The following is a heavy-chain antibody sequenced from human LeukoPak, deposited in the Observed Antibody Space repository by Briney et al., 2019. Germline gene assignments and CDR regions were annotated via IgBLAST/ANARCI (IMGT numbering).Heavy chain of an antibody. CDR1: GFTFSSYW. Sequence: PGGSLRLSCAASGFTFSSYWMSWVRQAPGKGLEWVANIKQDGSEKYYVDSVKGRFTISRDNAKNSLYLQMNSLRAEDTAVYYCFRDSSGYRVWFDPWGQGTLVTVSS. CDR3: FRDSSGYRVWFDP. CDR2: IKQDGSEK. V-gene: IGHV3-7*01. D-gene: IGHD3-22*01. J-gene: IGHJ5*02.